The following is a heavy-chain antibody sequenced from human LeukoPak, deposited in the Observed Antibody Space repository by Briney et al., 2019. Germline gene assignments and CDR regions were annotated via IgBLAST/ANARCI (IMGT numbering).Heavy chain of an antibody. CDR3: ARRSGGIAVAGSYFDY. J-gene: IGHJ4*02. CDR2: IYPADPDT. CDR1: GYTFRSYW. Sequence: GESLKISCKGFGYTFRSYWIGWVRQMPGKGLEWMGIIYPADPDTRYSPSFQGQVTISADKSIGTAYLQWSSLKASDTAMYYCARRSGGIAVAGSYFDYWGQGTLVTVSS. V-gene: IGHV5-51*01. D-gene: IGHD6-19*01.